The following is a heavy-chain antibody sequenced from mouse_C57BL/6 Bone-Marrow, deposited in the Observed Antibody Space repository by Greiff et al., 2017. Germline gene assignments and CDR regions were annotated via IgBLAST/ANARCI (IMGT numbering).Heavy chain of an antibody. CDR1: GFTFSSYT. D-gene: IGHD1-1*01. V-gene: IGHV5-9*01. CDR2: ISGGGGNT. Sequence: EVKLVESGGGLVKPGGSLKLSCAASGFTFSSYTMSWVRQTPEKRLQWVAAISGGGGNTYYPDSVKGRFPISRANAKNILYLQMSSLRSEDTALYYCSRQVTTVLATKYFDVWGTGTTVTVSS. CDR3: SRQVTTVLATKYFDV. J-gene: IGHJ1*03.